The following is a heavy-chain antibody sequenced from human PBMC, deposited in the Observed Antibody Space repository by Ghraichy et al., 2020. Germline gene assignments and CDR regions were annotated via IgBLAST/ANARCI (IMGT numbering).Heavy chain of an antibody. CDR1: GFTFSSYW. V-gene: IGHV3-7*01. CDR2: IKQDGSEK. D-gene: IGHD3-22*01. CDR3: ASSLLRDISGYLDY. Sequence: GSLRLSCAASGFTFSSYWMSWVRQAPGKGLEWVANIKQDGSEKYYVDSVKGRFTISRDNAKNSLYLQMNSLRAEDTAVYYCASSLLRDISGYLDYWGQGTLVTVSS. J-gene: IGHJ4*02.